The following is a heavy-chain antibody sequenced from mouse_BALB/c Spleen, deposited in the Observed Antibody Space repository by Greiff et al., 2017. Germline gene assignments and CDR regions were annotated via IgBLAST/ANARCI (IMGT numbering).Heavy chain of an antibody. Sequence: VQLQESGAELVRPGTSVKVSCKASGYAFTNYLIEWVKQRPGQGLEWIGVINPGSGGTNYNEKFKGKATLTADKSSSTAYMQLSSLTSDDSAVYFCARWGLRRPFAYWGQGTLVTVSA. CDR2: INPGSGGT. V-gene: IGHV1-54*01. D-gene: IGHD2-4*01. CDR3: ARWGLRRPFAY. J-gene: IGHJ3*01. CDR1: GYAFTNYL.